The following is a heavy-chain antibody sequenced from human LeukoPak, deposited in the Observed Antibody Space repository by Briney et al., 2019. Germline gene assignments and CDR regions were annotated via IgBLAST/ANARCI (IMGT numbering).Heavy chain of an antibody. CDR3: AKIGGIAAAGTVIFDY. CDR1: GFTFSSYG. V-gene: IGHV3-23*01. CDR2: ISGSGGST. D-gene: IGHD6-13*01. J-gene: IGHJ4*02. Sequence: GGSLRLSCAASGFTFSSYGMSWVRQAPGKGLEWVSAISGSGGSTYYADSVKGRFTISRDNSKNTLYLQMNSLRAEDTAVYYCAKIGGIAAAGTVIFDYWGQGTLVTVSS.